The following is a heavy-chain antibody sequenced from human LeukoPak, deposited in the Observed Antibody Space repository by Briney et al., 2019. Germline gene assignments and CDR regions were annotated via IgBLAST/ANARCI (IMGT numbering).Heavy chain of an antibody. Sequence: GGSLRLSCAASGFTFNDYAMSWVRQAPGKGLEWVSDISDTGGSTYYADTVKGRFTISRDNSKNTLFLQMNSLRAEDTAVYSCAKNQWELTDWGQGTLVTVSS. CDR1: GFTFNDYA. J-gene: IGHJ4*02. V-gene: IGHV3-23*01. D-gene: IGHD1-26*01. CDR3: AKNQWELTD. CDR2: ISDTGGST.